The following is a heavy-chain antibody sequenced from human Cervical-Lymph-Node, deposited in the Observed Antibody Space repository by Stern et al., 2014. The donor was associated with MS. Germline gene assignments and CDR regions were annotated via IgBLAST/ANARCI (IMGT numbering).Heavy chain of an antibody. Sequence: QVQLVQSGAEVKKPGSSVTVTCRASGGSFRHNAIALVRQAPGQGLEGMGAIRPILGTTDFARRFQGRLAIKADDSADVIYMELNSLTSEDTAVYYCARDRSLGVTPFFDYWGQGTLVTVSS. D-gene: IGHD3-10*01. V-gene: IGHV1-69*01. CDR3: ARDRSLGVTPFFDY. CDR1: GGSFRHNA. J-gene: IGHJ4*02. CDR2: IRPILGTT.